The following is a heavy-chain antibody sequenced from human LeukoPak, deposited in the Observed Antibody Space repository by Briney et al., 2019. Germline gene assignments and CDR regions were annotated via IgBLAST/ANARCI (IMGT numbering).Heavy chain of an antibody. J-gene: IGHJ4*02. D-gene: IGHD3-22*01. CDR1: GGSISSSSYY. CDR3: ARVITMIVVVID. CDR2: IYYSGST. V-gene: IGHV4-39*07. Sequence: SETLSLTCTVSGGSISSSSYYWGWIRQPPGKGLEWIGSIYYSGSTYYNPSLKSRVTISVDTSKNQFSLKLSSVTAADTAVYYCARVITMIVVVIDWGQGTLVTVSS.